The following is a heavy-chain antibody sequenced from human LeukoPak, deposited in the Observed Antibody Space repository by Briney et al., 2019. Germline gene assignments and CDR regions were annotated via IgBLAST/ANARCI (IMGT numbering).Heavy chain of an antibody. Sequence: SETLSLTCTVSGGSISSYYWSWIRPPPGKGLEWIGYIYYSGSTNYNPSLKSRVTISVDTSKNQFSLKLSSVTAADTAVYYCARVGSSTNGEIDYWGQGTLVTVSS. CDR3: ARVGSSTNGEIDY. CDR1: GGSISSYY. D-gene: IGHD2-2*01. J-gene: IGHJ4*02. CDR2: IYYSGST. V-gene: IGHV4-59*01.